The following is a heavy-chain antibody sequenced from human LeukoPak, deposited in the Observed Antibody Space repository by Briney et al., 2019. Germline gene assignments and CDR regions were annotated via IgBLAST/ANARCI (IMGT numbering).Heavy chain of an antibody. Sequence: GGSLRLSCAASGFTFSSYAMSWVRNPPPTGLELVSAISVCGGSTYYADSVKGRFTISRDNSKNTLYLPMNSLRAEDTAVYYCARDISGWYSGGYFRMDVWGQGTTVTVSS. CDR3: ARDISGWYSGGYFRMDV. J-gene: IGHJ6*02. V-gene: IGHV3-23*01. CDR1: GFTFSSYA. D-gene: IGHD6-19*01. CDR2: ISVCGGST.